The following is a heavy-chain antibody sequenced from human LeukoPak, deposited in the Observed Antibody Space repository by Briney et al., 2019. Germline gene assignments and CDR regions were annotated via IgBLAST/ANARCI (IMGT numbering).Heavy chain of an antibody. Sequence: ASVKVSCKASGYTFTGYYMHWVRQAPGQGLEWMGWINPNSGGTNYAQKFQGRVTMTRDTSISTAYMELSRLRSDDTAVCYCATPYYYDSSGYQTPVYWGQGTLVTVSS. CDR3: ATPYYYDSSGYQTPVY. J-gene: IGHJ4*02. CDR1: GYTFTGYY. CDR2: INPNSGGT. D-gene: IGHD3-22*01. V-gene: IGHV1-2*02.